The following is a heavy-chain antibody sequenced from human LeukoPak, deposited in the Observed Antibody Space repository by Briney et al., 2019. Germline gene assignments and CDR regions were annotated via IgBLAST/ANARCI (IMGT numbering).Heavy chain of an antibody. CDR2: IWYDGSHK. CDR3: AGGNYYDSSGYY. Sequence: GRSLRLSCAASGFTFSSYGMHWVRQAPGKGLEWVALIWYDGSHKYHADSVKGRFTISRDNSKSTLYLQMNSLRAEDTAVYYCAGGNYYDSSGYYWGQGTLVTVSS. CDR1: GFTFSSYG. V-gene: IGHV3-33*01. D-gene: IGHD3-22*01. J-gene: IGHJ4*02.